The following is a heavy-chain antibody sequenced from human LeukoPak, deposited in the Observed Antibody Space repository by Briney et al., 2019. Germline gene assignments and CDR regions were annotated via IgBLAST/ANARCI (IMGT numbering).Heavy chain of an antibody. J-gene: IGHJ4*02. CDR1: GFTFSSYA. Sequence: PGGSLRLSCAASGFTFSSYAMHWVRQAPGKGLEWVAVISYDGSNKYYADSVKGRFTISRDNSKNTLYLQMNSLRAEDTAVYYCAREGHYYVDFDYWGQGTLVTVSS. D-gene: IGHD3-10*02. CDR3: AREGHYYVDFDY. CDR2: ISYDGSNK. V-gene: IGHV3-30-3*01.